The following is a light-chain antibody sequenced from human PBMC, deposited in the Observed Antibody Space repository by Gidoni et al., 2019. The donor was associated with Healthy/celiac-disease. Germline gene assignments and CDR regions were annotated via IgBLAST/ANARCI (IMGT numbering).Light chain of an antibody. J-gene: IGKJ4*02. CDR1: QSISTF. CDR3: QQSYSLPRT. V-gene: IGKV1-39*01. CDR2: GCS. Sequence: DIQVTESPSSLSASVADRVPITRRASQSISTFLNWYQQRPGTAPRLLIYGCSRVQSGVPSRFSGRGPGTDFTLTISSLQPEDLATNYWQQSYSLPRTFGGGTKVEIK.